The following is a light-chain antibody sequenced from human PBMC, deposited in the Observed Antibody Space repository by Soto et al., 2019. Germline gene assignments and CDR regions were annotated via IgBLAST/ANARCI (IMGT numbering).Light chain of an antibody. CDR1: QSVSSY. CDR2: DAS. Sequence: IVLTQSPATLSLSPGERATLSCRASQSVSSYLAWYQQKPGQAPRLLIYDASNRATGIPARFSGSGSGTDFTLTISSLDPEDFAVYYCQQRSNWPPLTFGGGTKVEIK. V-gene: IGKV3-11*01. J-gene: IGKJ4*01. CDR3: QQRSNWPPLT.